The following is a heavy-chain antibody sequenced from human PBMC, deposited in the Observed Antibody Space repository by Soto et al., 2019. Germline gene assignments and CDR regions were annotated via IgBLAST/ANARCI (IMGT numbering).Heavy chain of an antibody. V-gene: IGHV3-30*04. J-gene: IGHJ4*02. CDR1: GFTFSRSA. D-gene: IGHD6-13*01. CDR2: MSNDGKNE. CDR3: ARGSYSSSWYLDY. Sequence: QVQLVESGGGVVQPGRSLRLSCAASGFTFSRSAMHWVRQAPGKGLEWVAVMSNDGKNEYYADSMKGRFTISRDNSKNRLYLQINSLRPEDTAVYYCARGSYSSSWYLDYWGQGTLVTASS.